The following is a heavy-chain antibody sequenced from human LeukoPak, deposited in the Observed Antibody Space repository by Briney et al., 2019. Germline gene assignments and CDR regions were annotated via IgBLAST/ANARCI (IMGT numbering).Heavy chain of an antibody. D-gene: IGHD5-18*01. CDR2: IKEDGSEK. V-gene: IGHV3-7*05. J-gene: IGHJ5*02. CDR3: ARASDPWLQLT. CDR1: GFTFRNYW. Sequence: GGSLRLSCAASGFTFRNYWMIWVRQATGKGLEWLGNIKEDGSEKRYADSVRGRFTISRDNAQTSLYLQMNSLRAEDTAVYYCARASDPWLQLTWGQGTLVTVSS.